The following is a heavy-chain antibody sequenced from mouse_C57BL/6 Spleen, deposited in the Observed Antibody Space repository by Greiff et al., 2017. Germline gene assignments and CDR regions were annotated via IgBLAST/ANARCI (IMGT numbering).Heavy chain of an antibody. CDR1: GYAFTDYE. Sequence: VPLQQSGAELVRPGASVTLSCKASGYAFTDYEMHWVKQTPVPGLEWIGGIYPGTGGTAYNQKFKGKAILTADKSSSTAYMELRSLTSEDSAVYYCTTYGPVLFDYRGQVTTLTVAS. CDR3: TTYGPVLFDY. J-gene: IGHJ2*01. D-gene: IGHD1-1*02. CDR2: IYPGTGGT. V-gene: IGHV1-15*01.